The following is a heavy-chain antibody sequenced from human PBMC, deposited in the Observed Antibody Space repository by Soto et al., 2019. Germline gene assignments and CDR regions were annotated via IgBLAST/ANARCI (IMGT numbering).Heavy chain of an antibody. Sequence: GGSLRLSCAASGFTVSSNYMSWARQAPGKGLEWVSVIYSGGSTYYADSVRGRFTISRDNSKNTLYLQMNSLRAEDTAVYYFARDRRGQQLGDYYYYGMDVWGQGTTVTVSS. CDR2: IYSGGST. J-gene: IGHJ6*02. D-gene: IGHD6-13*01. CDR1: GFTVSSNY. V-gene: IGHV3-53*01. CDR3: ARDRRGQQLGDYYYYGMDV.